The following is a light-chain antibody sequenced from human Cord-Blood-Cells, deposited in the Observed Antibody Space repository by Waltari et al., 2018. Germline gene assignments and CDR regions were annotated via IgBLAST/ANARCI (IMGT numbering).Light chain of an antibody. Sequence: DIQMPQSPSSLSASVAARVTITCRASQSISSYLNWYQQKPGKAPKLLIYAASSLQSGVPSRFSGSGSGTDFTLTISSLQPEDFATYYCQQSYSTPHTFGQGTKLEIK. CDR1: QSISSY. CDR3: QQSYSTPHT. V-gene: IGKV1-39*01. J-gene: IGKJ2*01. CDR2: AAS.